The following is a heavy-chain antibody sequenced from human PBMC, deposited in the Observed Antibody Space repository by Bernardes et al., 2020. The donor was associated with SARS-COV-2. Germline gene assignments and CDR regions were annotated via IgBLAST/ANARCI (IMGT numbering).Heavy chain of an antibody. CDR1: GYTFTGYY. CDR2: INPNSGGT. V-gene: IGHV1-2*02. D-gene: IGHD2-2*01. CDR3: ARVPSLYCSSSNCEFDY. Sequence: ASVKVSCKASGYTFTGYYMHWVRQAPGQGLEWMGWINPNSGGTNYAQKFQGRVTMTRDTSISTAYMELSRLRSDDTAVYYCARVPSLYCSSSNCEFDYWGQGTLVTVSS. J-gene: IGHJ4*02.